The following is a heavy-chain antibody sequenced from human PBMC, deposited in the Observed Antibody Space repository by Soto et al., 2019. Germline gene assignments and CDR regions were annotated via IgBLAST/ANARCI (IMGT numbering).Heavy chain of an antibody. Sequence: PSETLCLTCTVSGASIIISYWSWIRQSPEMGLEWIAYVYHTGATNYNPSLKSRVTISLDTSKGQFSLNVTSLTTADTAVYFCARGGNRYSNVASGVGGFDYWGQGYLVTVSS. V-gene: IGHV4-59*01. CDR1: GASIIISY. CDR3: ARGGNRYSNVASGVGGFDY. CDR2: VYHTGAT. J-gene: IGHJ4*02. D-gene: IGHD5-12*01.